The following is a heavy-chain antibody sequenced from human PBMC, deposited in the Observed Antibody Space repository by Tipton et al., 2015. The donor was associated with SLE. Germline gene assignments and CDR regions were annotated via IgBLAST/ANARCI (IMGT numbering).Heavy chain of an antibody. CDR3: TRHVEEGRPGYYYYMDV. Sequence: SLRLSCAASGFTFSGSAMHWVRQASGKGLEWVGRIRSKANSYATAYAASVKGRFTISRDDSKNTAYLQMNSLKTEDTAVYYCTRHVEEGRPGYYYYMDVWGKGTTVTVSS. D-gene: IGHD1-14*01. V-gene: IGHV3-73*01. J-gene: IGHJ6*03. CDR1: GFTFSGSA. CDR2: IRSKANSYAT.